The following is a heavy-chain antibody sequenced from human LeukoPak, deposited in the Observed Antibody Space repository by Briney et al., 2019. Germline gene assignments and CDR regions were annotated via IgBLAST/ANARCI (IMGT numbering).Heavy chain of an antibody. J-gene: IGHJ5*02. CDR2: INHSRST. V-gene: IGHV4-34*01. D-gene: IGHD3-3*01. Sequence: ASETLSLTCAVYGGSFSGYYWSWIRQPPGKGLEWIGEINHSRSTNYNPSLKSRVTISVDTSKNQFSLKLSSVTAADTAVYYCARGWPVATIFGVVIIEEVGWFDPWGQGTLVTVSS. CDR1: GGSFSGYY. CDR3: ARGWPVATIFGVVIIEEVGWFDP.